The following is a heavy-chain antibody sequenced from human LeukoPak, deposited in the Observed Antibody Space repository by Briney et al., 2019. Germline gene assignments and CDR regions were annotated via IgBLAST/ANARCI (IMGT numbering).Heavy chain of an antibody. CDR1: GFTFSSYW. CDR3: AREGKDGDYVLDY. J-gene: IGHJ4*02. CDR2: IKQDGSEK. Sequence: GGSLRLSCAASGFTFSSYWMSWVRQAPGKGLEWVANIKQDGSEKYYVDSVKGRFTISRDNAKNSLYLQMNSLRAEDTAVYYCAREGKDGDYVLDYWGQGTLVTVSS. V-gene: IGHV3-7*01. D-gene: IGHD4-17*01.